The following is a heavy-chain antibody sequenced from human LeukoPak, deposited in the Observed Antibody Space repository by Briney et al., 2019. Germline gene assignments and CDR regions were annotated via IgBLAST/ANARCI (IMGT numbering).Heavy chain of an antibody. D-gene: IGHD1-14*01. V-gene: IGHV4-34*01. CDR2: INHSGST. CDR1: GGSFSGYY. J-gene: IGHJ5*02. CDR3: ARGQSSLFTYLNLDP. Sequence: PSETLSLTCAVYGGSFSGYYWSWIRQPPGKGLEWIGEINHSGSTNYNPSLKSRVTISVDTSKNQFSLKLSSVTAADTAVYYCARGQSSLFTYLNLDPWGQGTLVTVSS.